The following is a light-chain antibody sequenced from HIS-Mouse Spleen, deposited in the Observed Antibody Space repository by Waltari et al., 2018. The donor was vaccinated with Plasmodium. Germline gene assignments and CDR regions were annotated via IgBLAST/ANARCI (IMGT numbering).Light chain of an antibody. V-gene: IGLV3-10*01. CDR2: EDS. J-gene: IGLJ3*02. CDR3: YSTDSSGNHRV. Sequence: SYELTQPPSVSVSPGQTARITGPGEASPKQYAYWYQQKTGQAPVLVIYEDSKRPPGIPERFSGSSSGTMATLTISGAQVEDEADYYCYSTDSSGNHRVFGGGTKLTVL. CDR1: ASPKQY.